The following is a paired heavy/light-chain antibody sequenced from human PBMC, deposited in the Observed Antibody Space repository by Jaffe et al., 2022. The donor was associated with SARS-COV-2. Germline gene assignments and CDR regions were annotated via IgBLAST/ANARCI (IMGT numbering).Heavy chain of an antibody. V-gene: IGHV3-21*01. CDR3: ARDTPQGGAKGYCSGGSCPYYYYYYMDV. CDR1: GFTFSSYS. J-gene: IGHJ6*03. Sequence: EVQLVESGGGLVKPGGSLRLSCAASGFTFSSYSMNWVRQAPGKGLEWVSSISSSSSYIYYADSVKGRFTISRDNAKNSLYLQMNSLRAEDTAVYYCARDTPQGGAKGYCSGGSCPYYYYYYMDVWGKGTTVTVSS. D-gene: IGHD2-15*01. CDR2: ISSSSSYI.
Light chain of an antibody. CDR3: QSYDSSLSGSRV. J-gene: IGLJ3*02. V-gene: IGLV1-40*01. CDR2: GNS. Sequence: QSVLTQPPSVSGAPGQRVTISCTGSSSNIGAGYDVHWYQQLPGTAPKLLIYGNSNRPSGVPDRFSGSKSGTSASLAISGLQAEDEADYYCQSYDSSLSGSRVFGGGTKLTVL. CDR1: SSNIGAGYD.